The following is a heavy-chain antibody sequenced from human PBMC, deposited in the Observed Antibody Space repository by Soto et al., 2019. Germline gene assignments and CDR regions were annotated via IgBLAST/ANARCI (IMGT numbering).Heavy chain of an antibody. J-gene: IGHJ6*02. CDR3: ARDTSIAATWGYYYYGMDV. D-gene: IGHD6-6*01. V-gene: IGHV1-8*01. Sequence: QVQLVQSGAEVKKPGASVKVSCKASGYTFTSYDINWVRQATGQGLEWMGWMNPNSGNTGYAQKFHGRVTMTRNPSISTAYMEMSRLSSEDTAVSYGARDTSIAATWGYYYYGMDVWGQGTTVTVSS. CDR2: MNPNSGNT. CDR1: GYTFTSYD.